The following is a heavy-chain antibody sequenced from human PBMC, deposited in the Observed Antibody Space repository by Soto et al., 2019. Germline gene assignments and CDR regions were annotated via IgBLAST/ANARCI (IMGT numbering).Heavy chain of an antibody. V-gene: IGHV3-48*01. CDR2: ISSSSSTI. Sequence: GGSLRLSCAASGFTFSSYSMNWVRQAPGKGLEWVSYISSSSSTIYYADSVKGRFTISRDNAKNSLYLQMNSLRAEDTAVYYCARDGHDYGDSLSPDYWGQGTLVTVSS. CDR3: ARDGHDYGDSLSPDY. J-gene: IGHJ4*02. D-gene: IGHD4-17*01. CDR1: GFTFSSYS.